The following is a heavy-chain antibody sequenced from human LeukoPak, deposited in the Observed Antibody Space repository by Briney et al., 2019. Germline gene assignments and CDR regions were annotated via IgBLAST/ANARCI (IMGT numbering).Heavy chain of an antibody. CDR2: MYNSGST. CDR1: GGSISSSRYY. V-gene: IGHV4-39*01. J-gene: IGHJ4*02. CDR3: ARRNAPDY. Sequence: PSETLSLTCTVSGGSISSSRYYWGWIRQPPGKGLEWIGSMYNSGSTYYKPSLKSRVTISVDKSKNQFSQKLSSVTAADTAVYYCARRNAPDYWGQGTLVTVSS.